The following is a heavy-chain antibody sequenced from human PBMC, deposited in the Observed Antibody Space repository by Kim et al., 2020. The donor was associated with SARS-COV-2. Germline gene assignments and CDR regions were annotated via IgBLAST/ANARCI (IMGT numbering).Heavy chain of an antibody. D-gene: IGHD4-4*01. CDR2: IYYSGST. V-gene: IGHV4-39*01. Sequence: SETLSLTCTVSGGSISSSSYYWGWIRQPPGKGLEWIGSIYYSGSTYYNPSLKSRVTISVDTSKNQFSLKLSSVTAADTAVYYCARHLYSNYVYWGQGTLVTVSS. CDR3: ARHLYSNYVY. J-gene: IGHJ4*02. CDR1: GGSISSSSYY.